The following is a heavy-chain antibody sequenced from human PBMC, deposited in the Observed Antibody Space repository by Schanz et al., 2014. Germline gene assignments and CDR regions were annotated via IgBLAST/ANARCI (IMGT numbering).Heavy chain of an antibody. Sequence: QVQLVQSGPAVKKPGASMKVSCLASGYSFTEYFLHWVRQAPGQGLEWMGWINPNRGETNDEQKFKGRVTLTSDTSISTAFMELSGLTSDDTATYFCARARYTGYDCSGYWGQGTLLIVSS. CDR3: ARARYTGYDCSGY. V-gene: IGHV1-2*02. CDR1: GYSFTEYF. J-gene: IGHJ4*02. D-gene: IGHD5-12*01. CDR2: INPNRGET.